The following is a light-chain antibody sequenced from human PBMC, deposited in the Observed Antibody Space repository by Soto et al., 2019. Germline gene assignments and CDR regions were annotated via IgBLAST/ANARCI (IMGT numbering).Light chain of an antibody. J-gene: IGKJ3*01. CDR3: MQTLQTPPFT. CDR1: QSLLHSNGYNY. V-gene: IGKV2-28*01. Sequence: DIVMTQSPLSLPVTPGEPASISCRSSQSLLHSNGYNYLDWYLQKPGQSPQLLIYLGSNRASGVPDRFSGGGSGTDFTLKISRVEAEDVGVYYCMQTLQTPPFTFGPGTKVDI. CDR2: LGS.